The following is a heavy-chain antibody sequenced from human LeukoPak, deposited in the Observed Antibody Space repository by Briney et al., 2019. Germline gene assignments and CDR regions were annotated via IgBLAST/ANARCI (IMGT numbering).Heavy chain of an antibody. Sequence: SETLSLTCTVSGGSISSGDYYWSWIRQPPGKGLEWFRYIYYSGGTYYNPSLKSRVTISVDTSKNQFSLKLSSVTAADTAVYYCARDGMQWLSEIDAFDIWGQGTMVTVSS. CDR3: ARDGMQWLSEIDAFDI. V-gene: IGHV4-30-4*08. J-gene: IGHJ3*02. CDR2: IYYSGGT. CDR1: GGSISSGDYY. D-gene: IGHD6-19*01.